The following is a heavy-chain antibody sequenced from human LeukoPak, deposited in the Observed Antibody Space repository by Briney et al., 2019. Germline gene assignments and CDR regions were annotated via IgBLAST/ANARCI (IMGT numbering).Heavy chain of an antibody. CDR2: IYYSGST. V-gene: IGHV4-61*05. CDR1: GGSISSSSYY. J-gene: IGHJ4*02. D-gene: IGHD1-26*01. CDR3: ARNSGSYLDY. Sequence: SETLSLTCTVSGGSISSSSYYWGWIRQPPGKGLEWIGYIYYSGSTNYNPSLKSRVTISVDTSKNQSSLKLSSVTAADTAVYYCARNSGSYLDYWGQGTLVTVSS.